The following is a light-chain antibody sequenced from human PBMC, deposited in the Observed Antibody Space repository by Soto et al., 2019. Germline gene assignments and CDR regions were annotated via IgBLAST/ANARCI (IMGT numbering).Light chain of an antibody. V-gene: IGKV1-5*03. CDR2: PAS. J-gene: IGKJ1*01. CDR1: QSISAW. CDR3: QQYNSSPWT. Sequence: DIQMAQSPSTLSAPVGDRVAITCRASQSISAWVAWYQQKPGKAPKLLIYPASLLESGVPSRFSGSGSGTEFTLTISSLQPDDLATYYCQQYNSSPWTFGQGTKVDIK.